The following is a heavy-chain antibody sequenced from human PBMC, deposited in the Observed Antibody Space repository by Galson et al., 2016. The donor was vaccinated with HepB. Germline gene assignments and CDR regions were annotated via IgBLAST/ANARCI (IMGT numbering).Heavy chain of an antibody. CDR2: IYNNGST. CDR3: ARDPPGVPDFALDV. Sequence: SLRLSCAASGFSVKNNYMTWVRQAPGKGLEWVSIIYNNGSTYYADSVKGRFTISRDNSGKTVYLKMNTLRPEDTAVYLCARDPPGVPDFALDVWGQGTTVTVSS. D-gene: IGHD3-10*01. CDR1: GFSVKNNY. J-gene: IGHJ6*02. V-gene: IGHV3-66*01.